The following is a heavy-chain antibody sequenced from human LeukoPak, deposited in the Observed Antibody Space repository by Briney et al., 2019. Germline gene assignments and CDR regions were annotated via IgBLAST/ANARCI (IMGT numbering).Heavy chain of an antibody. J-gene: IGHJ4*02. CDR1: GFTCRDYA. V-gene: IGHV3-64*01. CDR3: ARDRHSDY. D-gene: IGHD3-3*02. CDR2: ISSTGGNT. Sequence: GGCLRLSCAASGFTCRDYAMHWVRWGRGRGLEYVAAISSTGGNTYYANSVKGRFTISRDNSTNTLYLQMGSLRAEDMAVYYGARDRHSDYWGQGTLVTASS.